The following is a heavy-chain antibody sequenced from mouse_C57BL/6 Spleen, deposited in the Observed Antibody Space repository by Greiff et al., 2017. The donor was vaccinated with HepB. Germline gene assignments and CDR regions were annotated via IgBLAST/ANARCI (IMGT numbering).Heavy chain of an antibody. J-gene: IGHJ1*03. CDR3: ARESYYGYIDV. CDR2: SRNKANDYTT. D-gene: IGHD1-1*01. CDR1: GFTFSDFY. Sequence: EVKVVESGGGLVQSGRSLRLSCATSGFTFSDFYMEWVRQAPGKGLEWFAASRNKANDYTTEYSASVKGRFIVSRDTSQSILYLQMNALRAEDTAIYYGARESYYGYIDVWGTGTSVTVSS. V-gene: IGHV7-1*01.